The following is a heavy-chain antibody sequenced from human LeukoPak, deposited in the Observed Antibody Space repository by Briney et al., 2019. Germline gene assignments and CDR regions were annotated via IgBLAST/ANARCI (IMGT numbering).Heavy chain of an antibody. Sequence: GGSLRLSCAASGFTFSSYAVSWVRQAPGKGLEWVSYISSSSSTIYYADSVKGRFTISRDNAKNSLYLQMNSLRAEDTAVYYCASDYDWGQGTLVTVSS. J-gene: IGHJ4*02. D-gene: IGHD4-17*01. V-gene: IGHV3-48*04. CDR2: ISSSSSTI. CDR1: GFTFSSYA. CDR3: ASDYD.